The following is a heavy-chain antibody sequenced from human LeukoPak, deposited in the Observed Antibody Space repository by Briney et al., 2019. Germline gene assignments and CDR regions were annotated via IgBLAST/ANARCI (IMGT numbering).Heavy chain of an antibody. V-gene: IGHV4-38-2*02. CDR3: ARYSSSPTYYFDY. D-gene: IGHD6-13*01. J-gene: IGHJ4*02. CDR1: GHSISSGYY. Sequence: KPSETLSLTCTVSGHSISSGYYWGWIRQPPGKGLEWIGSIYHTGSTYYSPSLKSRVTISVDTSKNQLSLKLSSVTAADTAVYYCARYSSSPTYYFDYWGQGTLVTVSS. CDR2: IYHTGST.